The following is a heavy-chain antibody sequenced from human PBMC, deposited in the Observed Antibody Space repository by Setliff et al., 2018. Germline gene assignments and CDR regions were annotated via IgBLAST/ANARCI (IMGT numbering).Heavy chain of an antibody. V-gene: IGHV3-21*01. CDR3: TRGNFYYFDRTGRGPNWFDP. Sequence: GGSLRLSCAASGFAFTTYDLDWVRQATGRGLEWVSSISHSNTYIYYADSVKGRFTISRDNATNSLYLQLTYLRAEDTAVYYCTRGNFYYFDRTGRGPNWFDPWGQGTLVTVSS. J-gene: IGHJ5*02. D-gene: IGHD3-22*01. CDR2: ISHSNTYI. CDR1: GFAFTTYD.